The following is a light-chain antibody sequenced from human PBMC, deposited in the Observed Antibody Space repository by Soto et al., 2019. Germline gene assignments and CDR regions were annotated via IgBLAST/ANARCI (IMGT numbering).Light chain of an antibody. CDR2: AAS. CDR1: RSVSSN. J-gene: IGKJ2*01. CDR3: QQNIMWPPYT. V-gene: IGKV3-15*01. Sequence: IVLTQSPITLSLSPGETATLSCRASRSVSSNLAWYQHRPGQAPRLLIYAASARATGVPARFSGSGSGTDYILTISSLQSEDSAVYYCQQNIMWPPYTCGQWTKLEIK.